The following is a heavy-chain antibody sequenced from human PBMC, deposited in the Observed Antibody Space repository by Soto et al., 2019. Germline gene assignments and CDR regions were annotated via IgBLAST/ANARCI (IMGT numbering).Heavy chain of an antibody. V-gene: IGHV3-30*18. CDR1: GFTFSSYG. D-gene: IGHD2-15*01. J-gene: IGHJ4*02. CDR2: ISYDGSNK. CDR3: AKDGVGGYFDY. Sequence: GGSLRLSCAASGFTFSSYGMHWVRQAPGKGLEWVAVISYDGSNKYYVDSVKGRFTISRDNSKNTLYLQMNSLRAEDTAVYYCAKDGVGGYFDYWGQGTLVTVSS.